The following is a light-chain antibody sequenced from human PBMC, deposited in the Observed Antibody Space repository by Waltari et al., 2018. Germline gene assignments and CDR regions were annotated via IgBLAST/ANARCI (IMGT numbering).Light chain of an antibody. V-gene: IGLV2-23*02. Sequence: QSALNQPAYVSGSPGKSITISCTGTSSDIGSFNLVSWYQQHPGKAPKLLIYEVDKRPSGVSDRFSGSKSGNTASLTISGLQAEDETDYYCYSYAGASTYVFGTGTKVTVL. CDR2: EVD. J-gene: IGLJ1*01. CDR1: SSDIGSFNL. CDR3: YSYAGASTYV.